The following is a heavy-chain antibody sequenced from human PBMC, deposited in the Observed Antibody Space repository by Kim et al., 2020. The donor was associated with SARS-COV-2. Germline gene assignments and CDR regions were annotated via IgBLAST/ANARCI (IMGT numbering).Heavy chain of an antibody. Sequence: GGSLRLSCTASGFTFANYAMAWVRQAPGKGLEWVSAISDTFSGNTYYVDSVKGRFTISRDNSKSTLYLEMNSLRAEDTAIYYCAKRGQTNYQQLFPCDYWGQETLVTVSS. CDR1: GFTFANYA. CDR2: ISDTFSGNT. J-gene: IGHJ4*02. V-gene: IGHV3-23*01. CDR3: AKRGQTNYQQLFPCDY. D-gene: IGHD2-2*01.